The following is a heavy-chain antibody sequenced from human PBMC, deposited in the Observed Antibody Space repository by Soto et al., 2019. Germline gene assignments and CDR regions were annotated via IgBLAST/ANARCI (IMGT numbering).Heavy chain of an antibody. V-gene: IGHV1-18*01. CDR3: ARTYYYDSSGYSSLDF. CDR2: ISAYNGNT. J-gene: IGHJ4*02. CDR1: GYTFTSYG. Sequence: QVQLVQSGAEVKKPGASVKVSCKTSGYTFTSYGITWVRQAPGQGREWMGWISAYNGNTNYAQKLQGRVTMTTDTSTSTAYMELRSLRSDDTAVYYCARTYYYDSSGYSSLDFWGQGTLVTVSS. D-gene: IGHD3-22*01.